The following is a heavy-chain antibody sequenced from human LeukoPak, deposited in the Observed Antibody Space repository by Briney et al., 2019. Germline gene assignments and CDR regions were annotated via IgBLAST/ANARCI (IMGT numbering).Heavy chain of an antibody. V-gene: IGHV1-2*02. CDR3: ARWMDIVVVPAALDAFDI. Sequence: ASVKVSCKASGYTFTGYCMHWVRQAPGQGLEWMGWINPNSGGTNYAQKFQGRVTMTRDTSISTAYMELSRLRSDDTAVYYCARWMDIVVVPAALDAFDIWGQGTMVTVSS. CDR2: INPNSGGT. J-gene: IGHJ3*02. D-gene: IGHD2-2*03. CDR1: GYTFTGYC.